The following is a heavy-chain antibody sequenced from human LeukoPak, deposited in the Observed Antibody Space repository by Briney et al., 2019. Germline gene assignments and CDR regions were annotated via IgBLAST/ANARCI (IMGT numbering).Heavy chain of an antibody. CDR3: AAGDRNGWYFDY. CDR2: FNWKGGST. Sequence: GGSLRLSCAASGFTFDDHGMRWVRQVPGKGLEWVSGFNWKGGSTGYADSVKGQFTISRDNAKNSLYLQMTSLRAEDTALYYCAAGDRNGWYFDYWGQGTLVTVSS. V-gene: IGHV3-20*04. CDR1: GFTFDDHG. J-gene: IGHJ4*02. D-gene: IGHD6-19*01.